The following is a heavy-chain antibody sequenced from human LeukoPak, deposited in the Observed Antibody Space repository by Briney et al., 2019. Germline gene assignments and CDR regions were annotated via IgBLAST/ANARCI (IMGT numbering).Heavy chain of an antibody. J-gene: IGHJ4*02. CDR3: ARSFASGSPDY. CDR2: IRQDGSEK. V-gene: IGHV3-7*03. Sequence: GGSLRLSCAASGFTFSSYWMTWVRQAPGKGLEWVANIRQDGSEKYYVDSVKGRFTISRDNAKNSLYPQMNSLRAEDAAVYYCARSFASGSPDYWGQGTLVTVSS. CDR1: GFTFSSYW. D-gene: IGHD3-10*01.